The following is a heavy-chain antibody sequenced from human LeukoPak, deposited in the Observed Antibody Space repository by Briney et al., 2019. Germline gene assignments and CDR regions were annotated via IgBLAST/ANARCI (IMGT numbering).Heavy chain of an antibody. V-gene: IGHV4-30-4*01. CDR1: GGSISSGDYY. CDR2: IYYSGST. CDR3: ARDDFGYSSSSYGMDV. D-gene: IGHD6-13*01. J-gene: IGHJ6*02. Sequence: PSETLSLTCTVSGGSISSGDYYWSWIRQPPGKGLEWIGYIYYSGSTYYNPSLKSRVTISVDTYKSQFSLKLSSVTAADTAVYYCARDDFGYSSSSYGMDVWGQGTTVTVSS.